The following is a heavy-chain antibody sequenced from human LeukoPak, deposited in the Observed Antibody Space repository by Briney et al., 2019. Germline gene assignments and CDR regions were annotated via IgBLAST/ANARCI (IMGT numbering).Heavy chain of an antibody. CDR3: ARDFDRDYGSGVMVA. CDR2: IIPIFGTA. Sequence: GSSVKVSCKASGGTFSSYAISWVRQASGQGLEWMGGIIPIFGTANYAQKFQGRVTMTRDTSTSTFYMELSSLRSEDTAVYYCARDFDRDYGSGVMVAWGQGTLDTVSS. J-gene: IGHJ5*02. D-gene: IGHD3-10*01. V-gene: IGHV1-69*05. CDR1: GGTFSSYA.